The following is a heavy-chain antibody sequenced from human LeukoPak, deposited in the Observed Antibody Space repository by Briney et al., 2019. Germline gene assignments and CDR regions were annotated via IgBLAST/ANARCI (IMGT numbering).Heavy chain of an antibody. CDR2: INWNGGST. Sequence: GGSLRLSCAASGFTFDDYGMSWVRQAPGKGLEWVSGINWNGGSTGYADSVKGRFTISRDSAKNSLYLQMNSLRAEDTALYYCARGGYGSYYVDYWGQGTLVTVSS. V-gene: IGHV3-20*04. J-gene: IGHJ4*02. CDR3: ARGGYGSYYVDY. D-gene: IGHD1-26*01. CDR1: GFTFDDYG.